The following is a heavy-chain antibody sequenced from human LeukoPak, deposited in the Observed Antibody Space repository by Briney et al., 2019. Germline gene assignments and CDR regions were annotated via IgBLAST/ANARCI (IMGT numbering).Heavy chain of an antibody. V-gene: IGHV3-7*01. CDR1: GFNFNNYW. D-gene: IGHD6-13*01. J-gene: IGHJ3*01. CDR3: ARSSSSSWFYAFDV. Sequence: GGSLRLSCAASGFNFNNYWMAWVRQTPGKGLEWLASIKQDGSEKYYVDSVKGRFTVSRDNADNLLYLQMNRLRAEDTAVFYCARSSSSSWFYAFDVWGQGTLVTVSA. CDR2: IKQDGSEK.